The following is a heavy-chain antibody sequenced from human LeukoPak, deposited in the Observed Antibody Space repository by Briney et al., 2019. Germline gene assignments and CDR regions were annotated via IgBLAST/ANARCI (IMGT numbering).Heavy chain of an antibody. V-gene: IGHV1-69*01. CDR1: GGTFSSYA. D-gene: IGHD6-13*01. CDR2: IIPIFGTA. CDR3: ARGGPYSSSWLYDAFDI. J-gene: IGHJ3*02. Sequence: SVKVSCKASGGTFSSYAISWVRQAPGQGREWMGGIIPIFGTANYAQKFQGRVTITADESTSTAYMELSSLRSEDTAVYYCARGGPYSSSWLYDAFDIWGQGTMVTVSS.